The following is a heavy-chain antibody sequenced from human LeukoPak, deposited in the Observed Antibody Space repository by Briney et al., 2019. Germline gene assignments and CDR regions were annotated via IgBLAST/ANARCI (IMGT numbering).Heavy chain of an antibody. Sequence: GGSLRLSCAASGFTFSSYAMSWVRQAPGKGLEWVSAISGSGGSTYYADSAKGRFTISTDNSKNTLYLQMNSLRVEDTAVYYCARDGADNSRYYFGSLWGQGTVVTVSS. CDR3: ARDGADNSRYYFGSL. V-gene: IGHV3-23*01. CDR2: ISGSGGST. D-gene: IGHD3-22*01. J-gene: IGHJ3*01. CDR1: GFTFSSYA.